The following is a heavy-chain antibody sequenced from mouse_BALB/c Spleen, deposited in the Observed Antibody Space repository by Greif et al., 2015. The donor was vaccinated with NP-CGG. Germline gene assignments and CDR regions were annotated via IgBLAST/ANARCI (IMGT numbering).Heavy chain of an antibody. CDR3: ARNSLLRLHYAMDY. Sequence: VQLQQSGPELVKPGASVKISCKASGYSFTGYFMNWVMQSHGKSLEWIGRINPYNGDTFYNQKFKGKATLTVDKSSSTAHMELRSPASEDSAVYYCARNSLLRLHYAMDYWGQGTSVTVSS. D-gene: IGHD1-2*01. CDR2: INPYNGDT. V-gene: IGHV1-20*02. J-gene: IGHJ4*01. CDR1: GYSFTGYF.